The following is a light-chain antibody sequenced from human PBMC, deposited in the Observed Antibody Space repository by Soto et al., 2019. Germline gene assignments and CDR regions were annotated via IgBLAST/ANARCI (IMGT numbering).Light chain of an antibody. CDR1: SSDVGSYNL. J-gene: IGLJ2*01. Sequence: QSVLTQPASVSGSPGQSITISCTGTSSDVGSYNLVSWYQQHPGKAPQLMIYEVSKRPPGVPNRFSGSKSGNTASLTISGLQAEDEADYYCCSYAGSSKAALFGGGTKLTVL. CDR2: EVS. V-gene: IGLV2-23*02. CDR3: CSYAGSSKAAL.